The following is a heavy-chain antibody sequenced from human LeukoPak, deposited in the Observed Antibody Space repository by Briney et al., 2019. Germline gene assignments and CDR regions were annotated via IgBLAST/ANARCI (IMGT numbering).Heavy chain of an antibody. CDR2: IYTSGST. V-gene: IGHV4-4*07. Sequence: SEALSLTCTVSGGSISSYYWSWIRQPAGKGLEWIGRIYTSGSTNYNPSLKSRVTMSVDTSKNQFSLKLSSVTAADTAVYYCARVVSCSSWEGDNWFDPWGQGTLVTVSS. J-gene: IGHJ5*02. D-gene: IGHD6-13*01. CDR1: GGSISSYY. CDR3: ARVVSCSSWEGDNWFDP.